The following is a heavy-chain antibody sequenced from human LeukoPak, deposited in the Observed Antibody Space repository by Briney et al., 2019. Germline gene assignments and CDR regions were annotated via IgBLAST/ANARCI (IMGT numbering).Heavy chain of an antibody. J-gene: IGHJ4*02. CDR3: ARESITMIVVGSFDY. V-gene: IGHV3-23*01. CDR1: GFTFRTYA. Sequence: GGSLRLSCAASGFTFRTYAMSWVRQAPGKGLEWVSGISVSGDRTYYAESVKGRFSISRDNSKNTVYLQMNSLRVEDTAVYYCARESITMIVVGSFDYWGQGTLVTVSS. CDR2: ISVSGDRT. D-gene: IGHD3-22*01.